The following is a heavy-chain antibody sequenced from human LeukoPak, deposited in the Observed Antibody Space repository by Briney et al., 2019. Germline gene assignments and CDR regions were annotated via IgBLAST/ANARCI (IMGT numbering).Heavy chain of an antibody. V-gene: IGHV4-34*01. Sequence: PSETLSLTCAFYGGSFSGPYWSWIRQPAAKGLAWIGESNHWGWPNYNPCRNSRVTVSLHPTKYQFYLKLSSVTAADRSVYYCARGWRQLGESWGQGTLVTVSS. CDR2: SNHWGWP. CDR3: ARGWRQLGES. J-gene: IGHJ4*02. D-gene: IGHD6-13*01. CDR1: GGSFSGPY.